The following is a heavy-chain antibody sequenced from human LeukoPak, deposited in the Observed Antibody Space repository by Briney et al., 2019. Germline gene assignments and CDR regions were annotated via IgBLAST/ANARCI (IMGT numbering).Heavy chain of an antibody. CDR1: GGSISSYY. J-gene: IGHJ4*02. CDR2: IYYSGST. CDR3: ARVRSGSYPYHFDY. Sequence: PSETLSLTCTVSGGSISSYYWSWIRQPPGKGLEWIGYIYYSGSTNYNPSLKSRVTISVDTSKNQFSLKLSSVTAADTAVYYCARVRSGSYPYHFDYWGQGTLVTVSS. D-gene: IGHD3-10*01. V-gene: IGHV4-59*01.